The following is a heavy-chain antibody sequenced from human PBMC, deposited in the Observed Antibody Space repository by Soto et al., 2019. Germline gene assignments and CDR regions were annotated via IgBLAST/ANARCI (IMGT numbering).Heavy chain of an antibody. J-gene: IGHJ1*01. CDR1: GYTFTRYG. CDR3: ARERRYYDSSGYLWTARAEYFQH. D-gene: IGHD3-22*01. CDR2: ISAYNGNT. V-gene: IGHV1-18*01. Sequence: ASVKVSCKASGYTFTRYGISWVRLAPGQGLEWMGWISAYNGNTNYAQKFQGRVTMTRDTSISTVYMELRRLRSDDTAVYYCARERRYYDSSGYLWTARAEYFQHWGQGTLVTVSS.